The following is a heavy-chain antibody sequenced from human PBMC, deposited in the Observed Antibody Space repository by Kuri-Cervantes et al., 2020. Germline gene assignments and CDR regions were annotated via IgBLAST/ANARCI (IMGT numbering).Heavy chain of an antibody. CDR1: GFTFSSYW. CDR3: AREKVVVPAANSYYYYYYGMDV. V-gene: IGHV3-7*03. J-gene: IGHJ6*02. D-gene: IGHD2-2*01. CDR2: VKQDGSEK. Sequence: ETLSLTCAASGFTFSSYWMSWVRQAPGKGLEWVANVKQDGSEKYYVDSVKGRFIISRDNSKNMVYLQMNSLRGEDTAVYYCAREKVVVPAANSYYYYYYGMDVWGRGTTVTVSS.